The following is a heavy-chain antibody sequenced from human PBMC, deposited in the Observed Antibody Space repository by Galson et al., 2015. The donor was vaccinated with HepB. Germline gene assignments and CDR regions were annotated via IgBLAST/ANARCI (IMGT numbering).Heavy chain of an antibody. CDR2: ISPNSGAT. J-gene: IGHJ4*02. D-gene: IGHD6-19*01. V-gene: IGHV1-2*02. CDR1: GYTFTDYH. CDR3: ARGIAVADRLDY. Sequence: SVKVSCKASGYTFTDYHLHWVRQAPGQGLEWMGWISPNSGATNYAQKFQGGVTMTGDTSINTAYMELSRLTSDDTAVYYCARGIAVADRLDYWGQGTLVTVSS.